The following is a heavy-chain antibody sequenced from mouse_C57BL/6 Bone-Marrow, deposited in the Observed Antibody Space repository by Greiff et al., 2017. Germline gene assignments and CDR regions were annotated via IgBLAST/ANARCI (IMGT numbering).Heavy chain of an antibody. CDR2: IYPRSGNT. Sequence: QVQLQQSGAELARPGASVKLSCKASGYTFTSYGISWVKQRTGQGLEWIGEIYPRSGNTYYNEKFKGKATLTADKSSSTAYMELRGLAAEDSAVCCCALLPWFAYWGQGNLVAVSA. CDR3: ALLPWFAY. CDR1: GYTFTSYG. J-gene: IGHJ3*01. V-gene: IGHV1-81*01. D-gene: IGHD1-1*01.